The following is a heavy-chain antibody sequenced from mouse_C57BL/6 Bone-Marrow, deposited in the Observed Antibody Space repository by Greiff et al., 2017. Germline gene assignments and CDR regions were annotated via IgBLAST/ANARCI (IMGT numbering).Heavy chain of an antibody. V-gene: IGHV5-16*01. CDR3: ARVLITTVVYFDY. CDR2: INYDGSST. J-gene: IGHJ2*01. Sequence: EVKLVESEGGLVQPGSSMKLSCTASGFTFSDYYMAWVRQVPEKGLEWVANINYDGSSTYYLDSLKSRFIISRDNAKNILYLQMSSLKSEDTATYYCARVLITTVVYFDYWGQGTTLTVSS. D-gene: IGHD1-1*01. CDR1: GFTFSDYY.